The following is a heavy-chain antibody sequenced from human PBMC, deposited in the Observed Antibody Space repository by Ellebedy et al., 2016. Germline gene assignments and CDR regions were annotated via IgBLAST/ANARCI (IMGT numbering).Heavy chain of an antibody. CDR1: GGSISSGDYY. CDR3: AKEKGQWLVADYDAIDM. J-gene: IGHJ3*02. V-gene: IGHV3-9*01. Sequence: GGSLRLXXTVSGGSISSGDYYWSWIRQPPGKGLEWVAHIRWNSGSIEYADSVEGRFTISRDNAKNSLYLEMNSLRVEDTAMYYCAKEKGQWLVADYDAIDMWGQGTMVIVSS. D-gene: IGHD6-19*01. CDR2: IRWNSGSI.